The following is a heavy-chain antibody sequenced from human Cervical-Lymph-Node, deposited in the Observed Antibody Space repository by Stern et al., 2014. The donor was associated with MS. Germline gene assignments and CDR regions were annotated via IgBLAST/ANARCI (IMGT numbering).Heavy chain of an antibody. D-gene: IGHD3-10*01. J-gene: IGHJ5*02. V-gene: IGHV1-46*01. CDR1: GYTFTSHY. CDR2: FNPSGDST. Sequence: VQLVQSGAEVKKPGASVKVSCKASGYTFTSHYIHWVRQAPGQGLEWMGIFNPSGDSTSSAPQFQGRLTMTRDTSTSTVNMRLSSLRSEDTAVYYCARGFVTTENWFDHWGQGTLVTVSS. CDR3: ARGFVTTENWFDH.